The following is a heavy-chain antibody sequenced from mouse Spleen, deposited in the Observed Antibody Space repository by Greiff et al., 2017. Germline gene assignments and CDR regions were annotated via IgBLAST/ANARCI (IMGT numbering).Heavy chain of an antibody. CDR3: ARHDEGPWFAY. V-gene: IGHV5-9*01. Sequence: DVMLVESGGGLVKPGGSLKLSCAASGFTFSSYTMSWVRQTPAKRLEWVATISSGGGNTYYPDSVTGRFTISRDNARNTLYLQMSSLRCEDTAMYYCARHDEGPWFAYWGQGTLVTVSA. D-gene: IGHD3-3*01. CDR2: ISSGGGNT. CDR1: GFTFSSYT. J-gene: IGHJ3*01.